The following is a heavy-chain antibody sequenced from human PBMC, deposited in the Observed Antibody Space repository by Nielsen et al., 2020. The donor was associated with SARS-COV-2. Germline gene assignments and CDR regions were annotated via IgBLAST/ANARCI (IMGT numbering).Heavy chain of an antibody. J-gene: IGHJ4*02. CDR2: IYYSGST. D-gene: IGHD5-24*01. CDR3: ARVGDGYNPGTGFDY. Sequence: SETLSLTCTVSGGSISSYYWSWIRQPPGKGLEWIGYIYYSGSTNYNPSLKSRVTISVDTSKNQFSLKLSSVTAADTAVYYCARVGDGYNPGTGFDYWGQGTLVTVSS. CDR1: GGSISSYY. V-gene: IGHV4-59*01.